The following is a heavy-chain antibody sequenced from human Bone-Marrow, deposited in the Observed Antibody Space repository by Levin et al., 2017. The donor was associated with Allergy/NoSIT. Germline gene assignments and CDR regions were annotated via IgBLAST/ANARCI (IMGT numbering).Heavy chain of an antibody. D-gene: IGHD2-2*01. V-gene: IGHV3-7*01. Sequence: PGGSLRLSCAAGGFTFTNYWMSWVRQAPGKGLEWVANMNRDGSEEYYVDSVKGRFTISRDNAKNSLHLQMISLRAEDTALYYCARDSASCRGCAFDIWGQGTVVTVSS. CDR1: GFTFTNYW. J-gene: IGHJ3*02. CDR2: MNRDGSEE. CDR3: ARDSASCRGCAFDI.